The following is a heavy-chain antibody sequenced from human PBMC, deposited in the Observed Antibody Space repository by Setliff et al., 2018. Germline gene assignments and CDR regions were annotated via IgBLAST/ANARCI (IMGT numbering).Heavy chain of an antibody. J-gene: IGHJ4*02. CDR2: IYYSGST. V-gene: IGHV4-34*01. CDR3: ARGWRDYGAMGY. Sequence: SETLSLTCAVYGGSFSGYYWSWIRQPPGKGLEWIGSIYYSGSTYYNPSLKSRVTISVDTSKNQFSLKLSSVTAADTAVYYCARGWRDYGAMGYWGQGTLVTVSS. D-gene: IGHD4-17*01. CDR1: GGSFSGYY.